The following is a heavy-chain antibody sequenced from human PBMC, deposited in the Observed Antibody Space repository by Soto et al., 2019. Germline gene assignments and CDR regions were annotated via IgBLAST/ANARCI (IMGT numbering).Heavy chain of an antibody. CDR3: ARDRSGEWLFPYYYYGMDV. D-gene: IGHD3-3*01. Sequence: QVQLQESGPGLVKPSETLSLTCTVSGGSISSYYWSWIRQPPGKGLEWIGYIYYSGSTNYNPSLKSRVTTSVDTSKTQFSLKLSAVTAADTAVYYCARDRSGEWLFPYYYYGMDVWGQGTTVTVSS. V-gene: IGHV4-59*01. J-gene: IGHJ6*02. CDR1: GGSISSYY. CDR2: IYYSGST.